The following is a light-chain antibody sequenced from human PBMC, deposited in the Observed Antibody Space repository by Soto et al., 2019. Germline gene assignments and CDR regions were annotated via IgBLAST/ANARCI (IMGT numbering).Light chain of an antibody. CDR1: STDIGSSKF. CDR3: CSYAGGAVV. J-gene: IGLJ2*01. V-gene: IGLV2-23*01. Sequence: QSALTQPASVSGSPGQSITISCIGNSTDIGSSKFVSWYQQYPDRAPKVVIYEGSKRPSGVADRFSGSKSDNTASLRISGLQAEDEADYCCCSYAGGAVVFGGGTKLTVL. CDR2: EGS.